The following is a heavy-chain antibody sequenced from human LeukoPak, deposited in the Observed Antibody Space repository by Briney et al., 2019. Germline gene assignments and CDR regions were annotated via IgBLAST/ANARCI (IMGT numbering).Heavy chain of an antibody. CDR3: ATPYCSSLSCLDVFNI. V-gene: IGHV4-38-2*01. CDR2: IYHSGST. J-gene: IGHJ3*02. Sequence: PSETLSLTCAVSGYSISSGYYWGWIRQPPGKGLEWIGSIYHSGSTYYNPSLKSRVTISIDTPENQFSLHLSSVTAADTAMYYCATPYCSSLSCLDVFNIWGQGRMVTVSS. D-gene: IGHD2-2*01. CDR1: GYSISSGYY.